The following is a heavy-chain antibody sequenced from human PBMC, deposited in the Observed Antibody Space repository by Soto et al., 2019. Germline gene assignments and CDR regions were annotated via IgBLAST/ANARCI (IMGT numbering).Heavy chain of an antibody. D-gene: IGHD7-27*01. Sequence: SETLSLTCRVSGAYISDFSWSWIRQPAGKGLEWIGRITINGNTQKNPSFKSRVTMSIDTSRSHFSLNLQSATAADTALYFGARETGESWTFEAHWGPGTLVTVSS. CDR3: ARETGESWTFEAH. CDR1: GAYISDFS. V-gene: IGHV4-4*07. J-gene: IGHJ1*01. CDR2: ITINGNT.